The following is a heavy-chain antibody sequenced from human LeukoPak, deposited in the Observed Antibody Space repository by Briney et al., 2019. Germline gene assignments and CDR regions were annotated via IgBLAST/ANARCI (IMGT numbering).Heavy chain of an antibody. Sequence: GGFLGLSCAVSGFSARSYYMSWVRQAPGKGLEWVSLIRGSGETFYADSVKGRFSISRDDSKNTVYLQMNSLRIEDTAVYFCARDRAATQGWVEFDPWGQGTLVTVSS. CDR3: ARDRAATQGWVEFDP. CDR1: GFSARSYY. CDR2: IRGSGET. J-gene: IGHJ5*02. D-gene: IGHD5-24*01. V-gene: IGHV3-66*03.